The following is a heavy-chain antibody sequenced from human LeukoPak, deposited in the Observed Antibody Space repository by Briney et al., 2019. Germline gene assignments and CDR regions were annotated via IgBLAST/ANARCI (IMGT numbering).Heavy chain of an antibody. CDR2: IRYDGGEK. CDR3: AKDIVVVPGATGGFDY. V-gene: IGHV3-30*02. J-gene: IGHJ4*02. D-gene: IGHD2-2*01. CDR1: GFIFRNYG. Sequence: GGSLRLSCVASGFIFRNYGMHWVRQAPGKGLEWVAFIRYDGGEKTYAESVKGRFTISRDNSKNTLYLQMNSLRPEDTAVYYCAKDIVVVPGATGGFDYWGQGTLVTVSS.